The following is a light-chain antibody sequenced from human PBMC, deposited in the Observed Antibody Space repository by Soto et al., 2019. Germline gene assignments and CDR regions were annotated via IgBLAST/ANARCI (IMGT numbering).Light chain of an antibody. CDR2: GAS. CDR3: QQYNNWPFT. Sequence: EIVMTQSPATLSVSPGERATLSCRASQSVSSNLAWYQQKPGQAPRLLIYGASTRATGIPARFSGSGSGTAFTLTFSSLQSEDFAVYYCQQYNNWPFTFGPGTKVDIK. CDR1: QSVSSN. J-gene: IGKJ3*01. V-gene: IGKV3-15*01.